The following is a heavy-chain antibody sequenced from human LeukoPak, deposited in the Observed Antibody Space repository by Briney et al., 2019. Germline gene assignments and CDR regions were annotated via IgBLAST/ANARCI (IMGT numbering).Heavy chain of an antibody. CDR2: ISYDGSNK. J-gene: IGHJ4*02. CDR3: ASTVSFPGYYFDY. CDR1: GFTFSSYA. Sequence: GGSLRLSCAASGFTFSSYAMHWVRQAPGKGLEWVAVISYDGSNKYYADSVKGRFTISRDNSKNTLYLQMNSLRAEDTAVYYCASTVSFPGYYFDYWGQGTLVTVSS. V-gene: IGHV3-30-3*01. D-gene: IGHD3-16*01.